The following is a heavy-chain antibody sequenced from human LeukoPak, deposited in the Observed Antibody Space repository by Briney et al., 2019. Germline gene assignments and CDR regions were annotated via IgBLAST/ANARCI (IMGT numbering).Heavy chain of an antibody. J-gene: IGHJ3*02. V-gene: IGHV3-21*01. CDR2: ISSSSSYI. D-gene: IGHD6-13*01. CDR1: GFTFSSYS. Sequence: VGSLRLSCAAPGFTFSSYSMNWVRQAPGKGLEWVSSISSSSSYIYYADSVKGRFTISRDNAKNSLYLQMNSLRAEDTAVYYCARLYSSSWYSAFDIWGQGTMVTVSS. CDR3: ARLYSSSWYSAFDI.